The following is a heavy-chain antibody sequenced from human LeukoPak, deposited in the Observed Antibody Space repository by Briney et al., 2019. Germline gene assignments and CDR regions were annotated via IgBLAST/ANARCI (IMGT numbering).Heavy chain of an antibody. V-gene: IGHV3-20*04. CDR1: GFTFDDYG. Sequence: PGGSLRLSCAASGFTFDDYGMSWVRQAPGKGLEWVSGINWNGGSTGYADSVKGRFTISRDNAKNSLYLQMSSLRAEDTALYYCARGSRTYYDYVWGSYRYWGTEDYWGQGTLVTVSS. J-gene: IGHJ4*02. CDR2: INWNGGST. CDR3: ARGSRTYYDYVWGSYRYWGTEDY. D-gene: IGHD3-16*02.